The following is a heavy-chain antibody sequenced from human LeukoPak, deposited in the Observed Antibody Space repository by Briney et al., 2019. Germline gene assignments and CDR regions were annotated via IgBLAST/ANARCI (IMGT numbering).Heavy chain of an antibody. CDR3: AREASSGYFDY. CDR2: ISNSGETK. V-gene: IGHV3-48*03. Sequence: GGSLRLSCAVSGFTFSSYEMNWVRQAPGTGLEWVSYISNSGETKYYADSVKGRFTISRDNAKNSLYLQMNSLRAEDTAVHYCAREASSGYFDYWGQGTLVTVSS. CDR1: GFTFSSYE. D-gene: IGHD3-22*01. J-gene: IGHJ4*02.